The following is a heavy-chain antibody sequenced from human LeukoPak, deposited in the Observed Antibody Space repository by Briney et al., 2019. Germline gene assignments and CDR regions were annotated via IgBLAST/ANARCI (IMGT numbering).Heavy chain of an antibody. D-gene: IGHD3-10*01. V-gene: IGHV4-59*01. J-gene: IGHJ4*02. CDR1: GGSISSYY. Sequence: SETLSLTCTVSGGSISSYYWSWIRQPPGKGLEWIGYIYYSGSTNYNPSLKSRVTISVDTSKNQFSLKLSSVTAADAAVYYCARSGITMVRGGYFDYWGQGTLVTVSS. CDR3: ARSGITMVRGGYFDY. CDR2: IYYSGST.